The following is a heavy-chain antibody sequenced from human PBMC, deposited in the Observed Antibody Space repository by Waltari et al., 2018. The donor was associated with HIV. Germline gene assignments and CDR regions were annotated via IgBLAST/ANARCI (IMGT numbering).Heavy chain of an antibody. J-gene: IGHJ3*02. CDR1: GYTFTSYA. CDR3: ARVDEAVTFAFDI. CDR2: INAGNGNT. Sequence: QVQLVQSGAEVKKPGASVKVSCKASGYTFTSYAMHLVRQTPGQRLEWMGWINAGNGNTKYSQKFQGRVTITRDTSASTAYMELSSLRSEDTAVYYCARVDEAVTFAFDIWGQGTMVTVSS. D-gene: IGHD4-17*01. V-gene: IGHV1-3*01.